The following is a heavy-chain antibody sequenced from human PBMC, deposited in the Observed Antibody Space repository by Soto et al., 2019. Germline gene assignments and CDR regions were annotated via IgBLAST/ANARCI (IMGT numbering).Heavy chain of an antibody. D-gene: IGHD6-6*01. Sequence: QVQLVQSGAEVQKPGSSVKVSCKASGGTFSSYAISWVRQAPGQGLEWMGGIIPIFGTANYAQKFQGRVTITADESTSTAYMELSSLRSEDTAVYYCASEEGYSSSSYDAFDIWGQGTMVTVSS. V-gene: IGHV1-69*01. J-gene: IGHJ3*02. CDR2: IIPIFGTA. CDR3: ASEEGYSSSSYDAFDI. CDR1: GGTFSSYA.